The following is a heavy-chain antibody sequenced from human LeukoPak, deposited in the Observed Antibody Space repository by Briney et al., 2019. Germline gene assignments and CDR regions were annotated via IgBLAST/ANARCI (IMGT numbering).Heavy chain of an antibody. CDR1: GGSISSRSYF. CDR3: ARRSGSGDSRRPFDY. CDR2: IDYSGSI. D-gene: IGHD4-17*01. Sequence: SETLSLTCTVSGGSISSRSYFWGWVRQPPGKGLEWIGTIDYSGSIYFNPSLQSRVTISVDRSKNQFSLNLSSVTAADTAVYYCARRSGSGDSRRPFDYWGQGTLVTVSS. V-gene: IGHV4-39*01. J-gene: IGHJ4*02.